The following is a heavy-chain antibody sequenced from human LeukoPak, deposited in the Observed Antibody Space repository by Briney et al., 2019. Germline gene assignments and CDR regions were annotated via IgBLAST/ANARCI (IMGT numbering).Heavy chain of an antibody. Sequence: PGGSLRLSCAASGFTFSSYAMSWVRQAPGKGLEWVSAISGSGGSTYYADSVKGRFTISRDNGNTLYLQMNSLRVEDTAVYYCARLNFDWLSLDSWGQGALVTVSS. D-gene: IGHD3-9*01. CDR1: GFTFSSYA. CDR2: ISGSGGST. V-gene: IGHV3-23*01. CDR3: ARLNFDWLSLDS. J-gene: IGHJ4*02.